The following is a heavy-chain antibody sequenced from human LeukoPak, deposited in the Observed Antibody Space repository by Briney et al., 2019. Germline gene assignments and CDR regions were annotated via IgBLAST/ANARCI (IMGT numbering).Heavy chain of an antibody. CDR2: IIPIFGTA. J-gene: IGHJ5*02. CDR3: ARANGNSPNWFDP. D-gene: IGHD5-18*01. Sequence: GASVKVSCKASGGTFSSYAISWVRQAPGQGLEWMGGIIPIFGTANYAQKFQGRVTITADKSTSTAYMELSSLRSEDTAVYYCARANGNSPNWFDPWGQGTLVTVSS. V-gene: IGHV1-69*06. CDR1: GGTFSSYA.